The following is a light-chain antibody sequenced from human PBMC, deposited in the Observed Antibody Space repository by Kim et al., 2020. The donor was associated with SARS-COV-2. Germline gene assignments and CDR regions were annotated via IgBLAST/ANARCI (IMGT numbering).Light chain of an antibody. CDR2: NSN. V-gene: IGLV1-44*01. J-gene: IGLJ2*01. CDR1: RSNSGSHA. Sequence: GQMVTISCSGSRSNSGSHAVSWYRQLPGTAPKLLIYNSNQRPSGVPDRFSGSKSGTSASLAIGGLQSEDEVDYYCAAWDDSLNGVFFGGGTQLTVL. CDR3: AAWDDSLNGVF.